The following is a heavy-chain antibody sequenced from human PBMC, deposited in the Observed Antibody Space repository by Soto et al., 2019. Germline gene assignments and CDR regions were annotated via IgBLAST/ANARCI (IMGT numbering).Heavy chain of an antibody. Sequence: SETLSLTCTVSGGSISSGDYYWSWIRQPPGKGLEWIGYIYYSGSTYYNPSLKSRVTISVDTSKNQFSLKLSSVTAADTAVYYCARNYGSGGGVNYYYYYGMDVWGQGTTVTVSS. CDR3: ARNYGSGGGVNYYYYYGMDV. V-gene: IGHV4-30-4*01. CDR2: IYYSGST. D-gene: IGHD3-10*01. J-gene: IGHJ6*02. CDR1: GGSISSGDYY.